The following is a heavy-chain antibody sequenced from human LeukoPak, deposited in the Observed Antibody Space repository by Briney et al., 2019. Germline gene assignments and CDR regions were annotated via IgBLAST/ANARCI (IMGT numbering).Heavy chain of an antibody. Sequence: SETLSLTCTVSGASISSYYWTWIRQPPGKGPEWIGYIYYSGSTNYNPSLKSRVTISVDTSKSQFSLKLSSVTAVDTAVYYCARGRGWTKFDYWGQGTLVTVSS. V-gene: IGHV4-59*01. CDR2: IYYSGST. CDR3: ARGRGWTKFDY. CDR1: GASISSYY. D-gene: IGHD6-19*01. J-gene: IGHJ4*02.